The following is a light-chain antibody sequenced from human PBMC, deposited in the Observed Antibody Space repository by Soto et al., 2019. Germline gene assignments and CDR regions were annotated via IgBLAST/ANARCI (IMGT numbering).Light chain of an antibody. CDR2: GAA. CDR1: QSISSW. J-gene: IGKJ1*01. CDR3: QQYSRYGT. Sequence: DMQMAQSPSFLSASVGDRVTITCRASQSISSWLAWYQQKPGKGRKLLSYGAARWKSGVPSRFSGSGSGTETTLTISRLQPDDFATYYYQQYSRYGTFGQGTKLDIK. V-gene: IGKV1-5*01.